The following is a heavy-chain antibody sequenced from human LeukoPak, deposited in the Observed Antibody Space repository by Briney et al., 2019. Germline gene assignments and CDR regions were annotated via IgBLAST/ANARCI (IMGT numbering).Heavy chain of an antibody. CDR1: GFTFSSYS. J-gene: IGHJ6*03. CDR2: ISSSSSYI. V-gene: IGHV3-21*01. CDR3: ARVCVGGDCYSTPYYYYYYMDV. Sequence: PGGSLRLSCVASGFTFSSYSMNWVRQAPGKGLEWVSSISSSSSYIYYADSVKGRFTISRDNAKNSLYLQMNSLRAEDTAVYYCARVCVGGDCYSTPYYYYYYMDVWGKGTAVTVSS. D-gene: IGHD2-21*02.